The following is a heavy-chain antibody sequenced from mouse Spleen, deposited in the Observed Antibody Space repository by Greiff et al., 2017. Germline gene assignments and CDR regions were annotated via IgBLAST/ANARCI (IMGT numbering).Heavy chain of an antibody. CDR2: IDPENGDT. CDR1: GFNIKDDY. CDR3: TTGSYGYDDY. Sequence: EVQLQQSGAELVRPGASVKLSCTASGFNIKDDYMHWVKQRPEQGLEWIGWIDPENGDTEYASKFQGKATITADTSSNTAYLQLSSLTSEDTAVYYCTTGSYGYDDYWGQGTTLTVSS. V-gene: IGHV14-4*01. D-gene: IGHD2-2*01. J-gene: IGHJ2*01.